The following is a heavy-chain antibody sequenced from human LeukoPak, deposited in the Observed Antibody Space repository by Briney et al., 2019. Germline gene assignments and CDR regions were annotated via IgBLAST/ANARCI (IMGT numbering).Heavy chain of an antibody. J-gene: IGHJ6*03. D-gene: IGHD6-13*01. CDR1: GGSISGYY. CDR2: IYHSGST. V-gene: IGHV4-38-2*02. CDR3: ARRGISQGYYMDV. Sequence: SETLSLTCTVSGGSISGYYWGWIRQPPGKGLEWIGSIYHSGSTYYNPSLKSRVTISVDTSKNQFSLKLSSVTAADTAVYYCARRGISQGYYMDVWGKGTTVTISS.